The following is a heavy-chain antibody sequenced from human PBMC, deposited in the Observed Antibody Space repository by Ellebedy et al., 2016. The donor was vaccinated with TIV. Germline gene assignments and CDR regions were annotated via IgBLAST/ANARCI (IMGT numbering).Heavy chain of an antibody. V-gene: IGHV3-23*01. D-gene: IGHD3-16*01. CDR1: GFTFSPYA. CDR3: ARGKSGTYIHHAFDS. J-gene: IGHJ4*02. CDR2: FGLSADYT. Sequence: GESLKISCAASGFTFSPYAMAWVRQAPGKGLEWVSGFGLSADYTYYADSVKGRFTISRDNSGNTLYLQMTSLRAEDTATYYCARGKSGTYIHHAFDSWGQGTLVTVSS.